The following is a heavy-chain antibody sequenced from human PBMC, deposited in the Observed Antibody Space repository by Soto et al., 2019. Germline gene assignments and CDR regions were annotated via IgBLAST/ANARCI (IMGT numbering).Heavy chain of an antibody. J-gene: IGHJ4*02. D-gene: IGHD5-12*01. V-gene: IGHV3-73*01. CDR1: GFTFSGSA. CDR3: AASGFDTFVAY. Sequence: AGSMRLSCAASGFTFSGSAMHWVRQASGKGLEWVGRIRDKSNSYTTAYAASVKGRFTISRDDSDNTAYLQMNSLKIEDTAVYYCAASGFDTFVAYWGQGTLVTVSS. CDR2: IRDKSNSYTT.